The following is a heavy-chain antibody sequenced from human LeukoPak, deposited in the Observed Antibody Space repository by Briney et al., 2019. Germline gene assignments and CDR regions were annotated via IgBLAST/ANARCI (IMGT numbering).Heavy chain of an antibody. D-gene: IGHD3/OR15-3a*01. CDR3: ATAGDAIDSVMIWDF. CDR2: FDPEDGKT. J-gene: IGHJ4*02. Sequence: ASVKVSCKLSGNTLAEFSMHWVRQAPGKGLEWMGGFDPEDGKTIYAQKFQGRVTMTEDTSTDTAYMELSSLRSEDTAVYYCATAGDAIDSVMIWDFWGQGTLVTVSS. CDR1: GNTLAEFS. V-gene: IGHV1-24*01.